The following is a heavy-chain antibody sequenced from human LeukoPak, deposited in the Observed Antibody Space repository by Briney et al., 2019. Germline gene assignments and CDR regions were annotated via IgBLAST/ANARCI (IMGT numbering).Heavy chain of an antibody. CDR2: INPNSGGT. CDR3: ARPHSLGGSFYVFDY. V-gene: IGHV1-2*02. D-gene: IGHD1-26*01. J-gene: IGHJ4*02. Sequence: ASVKVSCKASGYTFTGYYMHCVRQAPGQGLEWMGWINPNSGGTNYAQKFQGRGTMTRDTSISTAYMELRSLRPDDTAVYSCARPHSLGGSFYVFDYWGQGTLITVSS. CDR1: GYTFTGYY.